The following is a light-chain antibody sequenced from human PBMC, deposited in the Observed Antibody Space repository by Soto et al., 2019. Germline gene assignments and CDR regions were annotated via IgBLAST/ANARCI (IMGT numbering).Light chain of an antibody. CDR2: GAS. CDR1: QSVSSN. J-gene: IGKJ1*01. Sequence: EIVMTQSPATLSVSPGERATLSCRASQSVSSNLAWYQQKPGQAPRLLIYGASTRATGIPSRFSGSGSGTEFTLTIRSLQSEDFAVYYCQQYNNWRPWTFGQGTKVVIK. V-gene: IGKV3-15*01. CDR3: QQYNNWRPWT.